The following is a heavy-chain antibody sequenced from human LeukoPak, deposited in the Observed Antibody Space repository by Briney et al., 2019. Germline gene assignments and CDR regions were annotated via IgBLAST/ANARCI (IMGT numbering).Heavy chain of an antibody. V-gene: IGHV1-8*01. J-gene: IGHJ3*02. CDR1: GYTFTRHD. CDR3: ARAIPFRYLLGGDYYEKSSHGFDI. Sequence: GASVKVSCKASGYTFTRHDVNWVRQATGQGLEWMGWVNPNSGNTGYAQKFQGRVTMTTDTSTTTAYMELSSLYSEGTAMYYCARAIPFRYLLGGDYYEKSSHGFDIWGQGTMVTVSS. D-gene: IGHD2-21*02. CDR2: VNPNSGNT.